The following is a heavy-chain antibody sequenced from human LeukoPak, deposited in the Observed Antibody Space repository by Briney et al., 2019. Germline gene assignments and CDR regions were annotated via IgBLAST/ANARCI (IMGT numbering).Heavy chain of an antibody. Sequence: ASVKVSCKASGYTFTGYYMHWVRQAPGQGLEWMGWINPNSGGTKYAQKFQGRVTMTRDTSIRTAYMELTRLRSDDTAVYYCATRGYTSGWYEDYWGQGTLVTVSS. CDR2: INPNSGGT. CDR3: ATRGYTSGWYEDY. D-gene: IGHD6-19*01. CDR1: GYTFTGYY. J-gene: IGHJ4*02. V-gene: IGHV1-2*02.